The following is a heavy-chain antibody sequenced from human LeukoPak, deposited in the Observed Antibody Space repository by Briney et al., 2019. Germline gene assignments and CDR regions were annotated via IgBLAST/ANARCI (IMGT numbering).Heavy chain of an antibody. V-gene: IGHV5-51*01. J-gene: IGHJ4*02. CDR3: ARGLAAAGSQFDY. CDR1: GYSFTSYW. D-gene: IGHD6-13*01. Sequence: GESLQISSKGSGYSFTSYWIGWVRQMPGKGLEWMGIIYPGDSDTRYSPSFQGQVTISADKSISTAYLQWSSLKASDTAMYYCARGLAAAGSQFDYWGQGGIVGVSS. CDR2: IYPGDSDT.